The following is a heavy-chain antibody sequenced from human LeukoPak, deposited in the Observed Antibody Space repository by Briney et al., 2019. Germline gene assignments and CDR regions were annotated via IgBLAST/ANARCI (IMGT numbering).Heavy chain of an antibody. J-gene: IGHJ6*03. CDR3: ARGAYGSGISAYYYYYMDV. CDR1: GGSINSYY. V-gene: IGHV4-59*01. CDR2: IYYSGST. Sequence: SETLSLTCTVSGGSINSYYWSWIRQPPGKGLERIGYIYYSGSTNYNPSLKSRVTISVDTSKNQFSLNLSSVTAADTAVYYCARGAYGSGISAYYYYYMDVWGKGTTVTVSS. D-gene: IGHD3-10*01.